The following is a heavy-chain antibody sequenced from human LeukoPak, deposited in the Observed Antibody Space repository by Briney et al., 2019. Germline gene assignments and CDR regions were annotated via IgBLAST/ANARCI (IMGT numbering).Heavy chain of an antibody. Sequence: GESLKISCQGSANTFSDYWIGWVRQMPGKGLEWMGVIYPDDSQTTYSPSSERQVTISADKSINTAYLQWNSLKATDTAMYYCARREMITHNAFDIWGQGTMVTVSA. J-gene: IGHJ3*02. D-gene: IGHD1-14*01. CDR3: ARREMITHNAFDI. V-gene: IGHV5-51*01. CDR1: ANTFSDYW. CDR2: IYPDDSQT.